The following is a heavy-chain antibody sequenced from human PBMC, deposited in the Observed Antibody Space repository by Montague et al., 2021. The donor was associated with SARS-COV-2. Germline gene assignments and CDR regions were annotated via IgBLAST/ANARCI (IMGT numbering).Heavy chain of an antibody. CDR2: INQSGST. V-gene: IGHV4-34*01. CDR3: ARGSKKISKRWLQFDDAFDI. D-gene: IGHD5-24*01. Sequence: SETLSLTCAVYGGSFSGYYWSWIRQPPGKGLEWIGEINQSGSTNXNPSLKSGVTISVDTSKNQFSLKLSSVTAADTAVYYCARGSKKISKRWLQFDDAFDIWGQGTMVTVSS. CDR1: GGSFSGYY. J-gene: IGHJ3*02.